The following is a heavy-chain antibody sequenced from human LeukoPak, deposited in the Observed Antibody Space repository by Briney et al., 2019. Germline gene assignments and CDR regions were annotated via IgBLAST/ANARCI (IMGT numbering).Heavy chain of an antibody. Sequence: GGSLRLSCAASGFTFSSYGMHWVRQAPGKGLEWVAVISYDGSNKYYADSVKGRFTISRDNSKNTLYLQMNSLRAEDTAVYYCAKGGRLVVVAATEFDPWGQGTLVTVSS. CDR3: AKGGRLVVVAATEFDP. CDR1: GFTFSSYG. D-gene: IGHD2-15*01. CDR2: ISYDGSNK. J-gene: IGHJ5*02. V-gene: IGHV3-30*18.